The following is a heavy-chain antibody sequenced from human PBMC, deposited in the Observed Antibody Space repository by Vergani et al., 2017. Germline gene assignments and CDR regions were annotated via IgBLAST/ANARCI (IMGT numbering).Heavy chain of an antibody. J-gene: IGHJ4*02. V-gene: IGHV3-30*02. CDR1: GFTFSNYG. CDR2: IRYDGSNT. D-gene: IGHD3-16*01. Sequence: QVQLVESGGGVVQPGGSLRLSCGASGFTFSNYGMHWVRQAPGKGLEWVEFIRYDGSNTYYADSVKGRFTISRDNARNSLYLRMSNLRAEDTAVYYCARGREGRYAHYLDYRGRGNLVSVS. CDR3: ARGREGRYAHYLDY.